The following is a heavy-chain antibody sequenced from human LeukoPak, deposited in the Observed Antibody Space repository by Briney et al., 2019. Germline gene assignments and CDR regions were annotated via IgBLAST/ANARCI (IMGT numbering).Heavy chain of an antibody. CDR1: GGSISSYY. J-gene: IGHJ6*03. CDR2: IYTSGST. CDR3: ARDYTTWGYYYYYMDV. D-gene: IGHD1-1*01. V-gene: IGHV4-4*07. Sequence: SETLSLTCTVSGGSISSYYWSWIRQPAGKGLEWTGRIYTSGSTNYNPSLKSRVTMSVDTSKNQFSLKLSSVTAADTAVYYCARDYTTWGYYYYYMDVWGKGTTVTVSS.